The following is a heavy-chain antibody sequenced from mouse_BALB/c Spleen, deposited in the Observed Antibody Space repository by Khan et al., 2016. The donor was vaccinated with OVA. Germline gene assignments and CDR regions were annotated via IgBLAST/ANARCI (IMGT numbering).Heavy chain of an antibody. J-gene: IGHJ3*01. V-gene: IGHV1-77*01. CDR3: SRAGYVGFAF. D-gene: IGHD1-2*01. Sequence: QVQLKQSGPELVKPGASVKMSCKASGYTFTDFLISWVKQRKGQGLEWSGEIYPGSGYTYYNEKLKGKDTLTSDKSSNTAYMQLSNLTSEDSAVYFSSRAGYVGFAFLGQGPLVTVSA. CDR2: IYPGSGYT. CDR1: GYTFTDFL.